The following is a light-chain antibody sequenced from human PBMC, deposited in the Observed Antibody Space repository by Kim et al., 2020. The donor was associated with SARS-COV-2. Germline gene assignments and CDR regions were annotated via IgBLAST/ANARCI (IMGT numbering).Light chain of an antibody. CDR1: QSVSSN. V-gene: IGKV3-15*01. CDR3: HQYNNWPYT. J-gene: IGKJ2*01. CDR2: GAS. Sequence: SLSPGETDTLSCRASQSVSSNLVWYQQKPGQAPRLLIYGASTRATGFPARFSGSGSGTEFTLTISSLQSEDFAVYYCHQYNNWPYTFGQGTKLEI.